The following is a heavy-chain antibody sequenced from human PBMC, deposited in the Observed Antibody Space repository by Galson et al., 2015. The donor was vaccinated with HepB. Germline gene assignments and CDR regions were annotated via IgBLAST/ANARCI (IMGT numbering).Heavy chain of an antibody. CDR2: FHYSGST. CDR1: STYS. Sequence: STYSMNWVRQAPGKGLEWIGSFHYSGSTYYNPSLKSRVTISIDTSKNQFSLNLSSVTAADTAVYYCARDRDPSSSGWYIHHWFDPWGQGTLVTVSS. CDR3: ARDRDPSSSGWYIHHWFDP. J-gene: IGHJ5*02. D-gene: IGHD6-19*01. V-gene: IGHV4-39*07.